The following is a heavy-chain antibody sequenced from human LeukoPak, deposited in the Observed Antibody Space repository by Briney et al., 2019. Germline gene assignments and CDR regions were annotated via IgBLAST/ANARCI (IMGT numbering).Heavy chain of an antibody. CDR2: IYSGGST. CDR1: GXTVSTNY. CDR3: ASYRYGSSFAFDI. D-gene: IGHD6-6*01. J-gene: IGHJ3*02. V-gene: IGHV3-66*01. Sequence: GGSLRLSCGASGXTVSTNYMSWVRQAPGKGLEWVSIIYSGGSTYYADSVKGRFTISRDNSKNTLYLQMNSLRAEDTAMYYCASYRYGSSFAFDIWGQGTMVTVSS.